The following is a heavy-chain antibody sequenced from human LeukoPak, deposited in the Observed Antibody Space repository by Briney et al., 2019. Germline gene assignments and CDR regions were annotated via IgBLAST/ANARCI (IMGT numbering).Heavy chain of an antibody. V-gene: IGHV4-34*01. CDR2: INHSGST. CDR1: GGSFSGYY. CDR3: ARVWDFWSGYGWFDP. D-gene: IGHD3-3*01. Sequence: SETLSLTCAVYGGSFSGYYWSWIRQPPGKGLEWIGEINHSGSTNYNPSLKSRVTISVDTSKNQFSLKLSSVTAADTAVYYCARVWDFWSGYGWFDPWGQGTLVTVSS. J-gene: IGHJ5*02.